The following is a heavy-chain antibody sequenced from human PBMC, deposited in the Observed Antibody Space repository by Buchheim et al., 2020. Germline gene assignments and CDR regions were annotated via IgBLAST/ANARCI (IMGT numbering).Heavy chain of an antibody. CDR2: IYSGGST. CDR3: ARDYYYDSSGFLDAFDI. Sequence: EVQLVETGGGLIQPGGSLRLSCAASGFTVSSNYMSWVRQAPGKGLEWVSVIYSGGSTYYADSVKGRFTISRDNSKNTPYLQMNSLRAEDTAVYYCARDYYYDSSGFLDAFDIWGQGT. J-gene: IGHJ3*02. V-gene: IGHV3-53*02. CDR1: GFTVSSNY. D-gene: IGHD3-22*01.